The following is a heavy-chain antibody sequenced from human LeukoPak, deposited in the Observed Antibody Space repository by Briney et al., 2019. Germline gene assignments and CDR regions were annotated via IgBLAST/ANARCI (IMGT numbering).Heavy chain of an antibody. V-gene: IGHV3-21*04. J-gene: IGHJ4*02. Sequence: GGSLRLSCAASGFTFLTYSMNWVRQAPGKGLEWVSSISSTSSSYIYYADSVKGRFTVSRDNAKNSLYLQMNSLRAEDTAVYYCASRSSSWLNYFDYWGQGTLVTVSS. CDR2: ISSTSSSYI. D-gene: IGHD6-13*01. CDR1: GFTFLTYS. CDR3: ASRSSSWLNYFDY.